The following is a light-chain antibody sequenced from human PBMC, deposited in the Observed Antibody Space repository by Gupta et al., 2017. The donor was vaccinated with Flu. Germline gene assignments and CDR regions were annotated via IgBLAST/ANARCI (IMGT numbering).Light chain of an antibody. CDR1: QSIGRY. J-gene: IGKJ1*01. CDR2: AAS. CDR3: QQSDVTPTWT. Sequence: DIQMTQSPSSLSASVGDRVTITCRASQSIGRYLNWYQQKLGKAPELLIYAASSLQSGVPSRFSGSGSGTDFTLTISNRQPEDFATYYCQQSDVTPTWTFGQGTKVEIK. V-gene: IGKV1-39*01.